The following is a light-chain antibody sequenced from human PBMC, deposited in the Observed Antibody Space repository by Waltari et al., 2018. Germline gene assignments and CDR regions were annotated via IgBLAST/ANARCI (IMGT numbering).Light chain of an antibody. J-gene: IGKJ1*01. CDR3: QQRSNWLWT. V-gene: IGKV3-11*01. Sequence: EIVLTQSPATLSLSPGERATLSCRASQSVSSYLAWYQQKPGQAPRRLIHDASNRATGIPARFSGSGSGTDFTLTISSLEPEDFAVYYCQQRSNWLWTFGQGTKVEIK. CDR2: DAS. CDR1: QSVSSY.